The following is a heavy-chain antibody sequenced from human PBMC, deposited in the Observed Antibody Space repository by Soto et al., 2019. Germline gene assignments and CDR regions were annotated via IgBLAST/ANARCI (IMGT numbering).Heavy chain of an antibody. CDR1: GYTLTELS. CDR2: FDPEDGET. J-gene: IGHJ5*02. D-gene: IGHD3-10*01. V-gene: IGHV1-24*01. CDR3: EKNWDNYYGSGSYPWFDP. Sequence: ASVKVSCKVSGYTLTELSMHWVRQAPGKGLEWMGGFDPEDGETIYAQKFQGRVTMTEDTSTDTAYMELSSLRSEDTAVYYCEKNWDNYYGSGSYPWFDPWGQG.